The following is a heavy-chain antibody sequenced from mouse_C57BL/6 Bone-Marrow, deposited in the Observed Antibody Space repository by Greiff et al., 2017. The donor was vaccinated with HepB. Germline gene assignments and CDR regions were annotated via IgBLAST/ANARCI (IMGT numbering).Heavy chain of an antibody. CDR2: INPSSGYT. CDR1: GYTFTSYT. CDR3: AFYDYDYFDY. Sequence: VQLQQSGAELARPGASVKMSCKASGYTFTSYTMHWVKQRPGQGLEWIGYINPSSGYTKYNQKFKDKATLTADKSSSTAYMRLSSLTSEDSAVYYCAFYDYDYFDYWGQGTTLTVSS. J-gene: IGHJ2*01. V-gene: IGHV1-4*01. D-gene: IGHD2-4*01.